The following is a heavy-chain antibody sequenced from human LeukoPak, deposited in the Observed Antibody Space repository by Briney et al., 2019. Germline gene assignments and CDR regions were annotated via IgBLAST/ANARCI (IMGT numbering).Heavy chain of an antibody. Sequence: SETLSLTCAVYGGSFSGYYWSWIRQPPGKGLEWIGEINHSGSTNYNPSLKSRVTISVDTSKNQFSLKLSSVTAADTAVYYCARGGVLGTFDVRFDPWGQGTLVTVSS. V-gene: IGHV4-34*01. J-gene: IGHJ5*02. CDR3: ARGGVLGTFDVRFDP. D-gene: IGHD1-14*01. CDR2: INHSGST. CDR1: GGSFSGYY.